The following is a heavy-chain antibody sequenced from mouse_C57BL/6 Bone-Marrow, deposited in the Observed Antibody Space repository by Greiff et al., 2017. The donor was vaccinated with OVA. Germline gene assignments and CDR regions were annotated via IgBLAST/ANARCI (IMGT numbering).Heavy chain of an antibody. J-gene: IGHJ1*03. CDR1: GFTFSDYY. Sequence: EVQRVESGGGLVQPGGSLKLSCAASGFTFSDYYMYWVRQTPEKRLEWVAYISNGGGSTYYPDTVKGRFTISRDNAKNTLYLQMSRLKSEDTAMYYCARQRGDLRGYFDVWGTGTTVTVSS. CDR3: ARQRGDLRGYFDV. CDR2: ISNGGGST. V-gene: IGHV5-12*01.